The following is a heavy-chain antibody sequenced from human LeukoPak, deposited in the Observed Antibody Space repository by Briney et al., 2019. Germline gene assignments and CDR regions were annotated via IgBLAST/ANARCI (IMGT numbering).Heavy chain of an antibody. CDR2: IFYTGST. V-gene: IGHV4-59*12. Sequence: PSETLSLTCTVSGGSISSYYWTWIRQPPGKGLEWIGYIFYTGSTNYNPSLKSRVTISVDTSRNQFSLKLSSVTAADTAVYYCSVGQGDFDYWGQGTLVTVSS. J-gene: IGHJ4*02. CDR3: SVGQGDFDY. CDR1: GGSISSYY. D-gene: IGHD3-16*01.